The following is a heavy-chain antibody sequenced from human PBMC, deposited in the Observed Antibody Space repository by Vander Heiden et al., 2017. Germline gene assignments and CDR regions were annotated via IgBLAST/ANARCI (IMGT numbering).Heavy chain of an antibody. CDR1: GGTFSSYA. V-gene: IGHV1-69*01. CDR3: ARVPTYYYGSGSYYTGGMDV. D-gene: IGHD3-10*01. Sequence: QVQLVQSGAEVKKPGSSVTVSCKASGGTFSSYAISGVRQAPGQGLEWMGGIIPIFGTANYAQKFQGRVTITADESTSTAYMELSSLRSEDTAVYYCARVPTYYYGSGSYYTGGMDVWGQGTTVTVSS. J-gene: IGHJ6*02. CDR2: IIPIFGTA.